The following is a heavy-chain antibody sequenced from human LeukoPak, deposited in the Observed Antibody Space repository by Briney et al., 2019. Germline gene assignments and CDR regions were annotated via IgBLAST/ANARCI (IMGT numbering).Heavy chain of an antibody. V-gene: IGHV1-2*02. Sequence: ASVKGSCKASGYTFTGYYLHWVRQAPGQGLEWMGWISPNSDDTNYAQKFRGRVNMTRDTSISTAYMELSRLRSDDTAIYYCARGGFDYWGQGTLVTVSS. CDR3: ARGGFDY. CDR2: ISPNSDDT. CDR1: GYTFTGYY. J-gene: IGHJ4*02.